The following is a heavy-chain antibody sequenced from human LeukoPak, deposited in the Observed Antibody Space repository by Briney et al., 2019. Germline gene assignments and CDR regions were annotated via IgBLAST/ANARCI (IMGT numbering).Heavy chain of an antibody. Sequence: GGSLRLSCAASGFTFSDYYMSWVRQAPGQGLEWVSNISSSCSTIYYADTVKGRFTISRDNAKNSLYMHMNSLRAEDTPVYHRSIRRYYDFWSGTDYWGQGTLVTASS. D-gene: IGHD3-3*01. CDR3: SIRRYYDFWSGTDY. V-gene: IGHV3-11*04. J-gene: IGHJ4*02. CDR1: GFTFSDYY. CDR2: ISSSCSTI.